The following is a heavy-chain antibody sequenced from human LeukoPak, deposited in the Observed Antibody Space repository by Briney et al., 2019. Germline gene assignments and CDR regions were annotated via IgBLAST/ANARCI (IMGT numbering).Heavy chain of an antibody. CDR3: AREGEIATESFDY. V-gene: IGHV3-21*01. D-gene: IGHD5-24*01. J-gene: IGHJ4*02. CDR2: ISSSSSYI. CDR1: GFTFSSYS. Sequence: PGGSLRLSCAASGFTFSSYSMNWVRQAPGKGLEWVSSISSSSSYIYYADSVKGRFTISRDNAKNSLYLQMNSLRAEDTAVYYCAREGEIATESFDYWGQGTLVTVSS.